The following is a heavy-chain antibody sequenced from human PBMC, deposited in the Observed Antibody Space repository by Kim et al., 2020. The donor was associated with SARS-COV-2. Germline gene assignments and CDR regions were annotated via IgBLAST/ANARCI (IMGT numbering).Heavy chain of an antibody. CDR2: T. Sequence: TNYNQSLKSRVTISVDKSKNHFSPNLNSVTAADTAVYYCSGSTGWYRLDYWGQGTLVTVSS. J-gene: IGHJ4*02. D-gene: IGHD6-19*01. V-gene: IGHV4-4*02. CDR3: SGSTGWYRLDY.